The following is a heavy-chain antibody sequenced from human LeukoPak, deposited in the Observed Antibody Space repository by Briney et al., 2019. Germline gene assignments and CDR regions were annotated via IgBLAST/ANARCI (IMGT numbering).Heavy chain of an antibody. CDR1: GFTFSSYW. Sequence: PGGSLRLSCAASGFTFSSYWMYWVRQAPGKGLVWVSRINSDGSSTSYADSVKGRFTISGDNAKNTLNLQMNSLRAEDTAVYYCARESGIAAALDLWGQGTLVTVSS. V-gene: IGHV3-74*01. CDR2: INSDGSST. CDR3: ARESGIAAALDL. D-gene: IGHD6-13*01. J-gene: IGHJ5*02.